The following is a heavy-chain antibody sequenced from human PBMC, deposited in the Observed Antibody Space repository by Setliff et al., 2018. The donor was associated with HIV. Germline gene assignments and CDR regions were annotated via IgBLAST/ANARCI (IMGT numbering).Heavy chain of an antibody. CDR1: GGSIGSGSHD. CDR2: IYTTGST. J-gene: IGHJ3*02. CDR3: AKTSMGATGLYAFDI. D-gene: IGHD1-26*01. V-gene: IGHV4-61*09. Sequence: SETLSLTCTVSGGSIGSGSHDWGWIRQPAGKGLEWIGHIYTTGSTNYNPSLKSRVTISADTSNNQFSLRLTSMTAADTAVYYCAKTSMGATGLYAFDIWGQGTMVTVSS.